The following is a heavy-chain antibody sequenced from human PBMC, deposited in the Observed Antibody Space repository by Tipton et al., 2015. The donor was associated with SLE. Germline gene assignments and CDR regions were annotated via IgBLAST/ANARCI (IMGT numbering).Heavy chain of an antibody. V-gene: IGHV4-39*07. CDR2: IYYSGST. J-gene: IGHJ3*02. Sequence: LRLSCTVSGGSVSSGSYYWGWIRQPPGKGLEWIGSIYYSGSTYYNPSLKSRVTISVDTSKNQFSLKLSSVTAADTAVYYCARDRTQRGAFDIWGQGTMVTVSS. CDR3: ARDRTQRGAFDI. CDR1: GGSVSSGSYY. D-gene: IGHD3-16*01.